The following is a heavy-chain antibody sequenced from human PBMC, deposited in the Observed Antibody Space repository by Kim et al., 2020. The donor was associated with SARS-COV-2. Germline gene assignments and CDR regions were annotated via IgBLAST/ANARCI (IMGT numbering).Heavy chain of an antibody. J-gene: IGHJ4*02. CDR3: ARDSSGY. V-gene: IGHV4-34*01. D-gene: IGHD3-22*01. Sequence: SETLSLTCAVYGGSFSGYYWSWIRQPPGKGLEWIGEINHSGSTNYNPSLKSRVTISVDTSKNQFSLKLSSVTAADTAVYYCARDSSGYWGQGTLVTVSS. CDR2: INHSGST. CDR1: GGSFSGYY.